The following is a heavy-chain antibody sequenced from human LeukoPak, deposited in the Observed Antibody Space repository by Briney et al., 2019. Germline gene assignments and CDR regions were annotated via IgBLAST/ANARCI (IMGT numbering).Heavy chain of an antibody. J-gene: IGHJ4*02. CDR3: ARDGISRGYYDSSGYPDY. D-gene: IGHD3-22*01. V-gene: IGHV3-64*01. CDR2: ISSNGGST. CDR1: GFTFSSYA. Sequence: GGSLRLSCAASGFTFSSYAMHWVRQAPGKGLEYVSAISSNGGSTYYANSVKGRFTISRDNSKNTLYLQVGSLRAEDMAVYYCARDGISRGYYDSSGYPDYWGQGTLVTVSS.